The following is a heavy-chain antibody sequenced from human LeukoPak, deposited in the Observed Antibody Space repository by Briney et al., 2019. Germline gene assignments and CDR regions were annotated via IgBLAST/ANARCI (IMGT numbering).Heavy chain of an antibody. CDR3: ARDINYYYDSSGYYDYFDY. J-gene: IGHJ4*02. CDR2: ITAYNGKT. CDR1: GYTFTNYG. D-gene: IGHD3-22*01. V-gene: IGHV1-18*01. Sequence: ASLKVSCEASGYTFTNYGMGWGPQAPGHGLEWLGGITAYNGKTKDAQKLQGRVTMTTDTSTSTAYMELRSLRSDDTAVYYCARDINYYYDSSGYYDYFDYWGQGTLVTVSS.